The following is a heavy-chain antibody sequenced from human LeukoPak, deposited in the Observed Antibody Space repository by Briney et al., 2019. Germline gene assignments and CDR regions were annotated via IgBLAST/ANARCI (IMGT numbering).Heavy chain of an antibody. J-gene: IGHJ4*02. V-gene: IGHV3-20*04. D-gene: IGHD1/OR15-1a*01. CDR3: ARGTTARRNFDY. CDR1: GFTFSSYG. CDR2: INWNGSGA. Sequence: GGSLRLSCAASGFTFSSYGMHWVRQAPGKGLEWVSGINWNGSGAGYADSVKGRFTISRDNAKNSLYLQMNSLRAEDTAVYYCARGTTARRNFDYWGQGTLVTVSS.